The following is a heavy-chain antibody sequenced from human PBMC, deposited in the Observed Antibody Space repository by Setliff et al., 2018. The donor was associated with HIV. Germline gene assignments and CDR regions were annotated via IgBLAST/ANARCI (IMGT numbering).Heavy chain of an antibody. CDR2: ITSNLNYK. CDR3: AREPMGGITMIVHSPYYNGMDV. D-gene: IGHD3-22*01. Sequence: GGSLRLSCAGSGFTVSSSYMTWVRQAPGKGLEWVSSITSNLNYKYADSVKGRFTISRGDAKNSLYLQMNSLRAEETAVYYCAREPMGGITMIVHSPYYNGMDVWGQGTTVTVSS. V-gene: IGHV3-21*01. CDR1: GFTVSSSY. J-gene: IGHJ6*02.